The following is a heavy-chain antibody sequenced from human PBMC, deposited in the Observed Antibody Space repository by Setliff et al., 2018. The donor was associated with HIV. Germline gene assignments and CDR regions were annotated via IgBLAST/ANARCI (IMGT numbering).Heavy chain of an antibody. D-gene: IGHD3-22*01. J-gene: IGHJ5*02. CDR1: GFTFSNAW. CDR2: IGSKANSYAT. CDR3: KADSSGYP. Sequence: PGGSLRLSCAASGFTFSNAWMNWVRQAPGKGLEWVGRIGSKANSYATAYAASVKGRFTTSREDSKNTAYLQMNSLKTEDTAVYYCKADSSGYPWGQGTLVTVSS. V-gene: IGHV3-73*01.